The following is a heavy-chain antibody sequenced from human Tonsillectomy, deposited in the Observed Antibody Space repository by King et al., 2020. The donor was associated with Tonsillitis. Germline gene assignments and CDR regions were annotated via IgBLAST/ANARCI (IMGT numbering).Heavy chain of an antibody. V-gene: IGHV4-59*01. CDR1: GGSISGYY. D-gene: IGHD2-15*01. CDR2: IYYSGST. Sequence: QLQESGPGLVKPSETLSLICTVSGGSISGYYWSWIRQPPGKGLEGIGYIYYSGSTNYNPSLKSRVTFSVDTSKNQFSLRLSSVTAADTAVYYCAREHCSGGNCYAIDAFDIWGQGTMVTVSS. CDR3: AREHCSGGNCYAIDAFDI. J-gene: IGHJ3*02.